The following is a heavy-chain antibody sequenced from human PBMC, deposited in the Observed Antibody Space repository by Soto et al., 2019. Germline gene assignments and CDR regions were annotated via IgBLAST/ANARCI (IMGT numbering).Heavy chain of an antibody. CDR3: LPGITVPGPDY. D-gene: IGHD6-19*01. J-gene: IGHJ4*02. V-gene: IGHV3-73*01. CDR1: GFAFSGSA. Sequence: PVGSLRLSCAASGFAFSGSAIHWVRQASGKGLEWVGRIRSKANNYATAYSASVKGRFTISRDDSENTAYLQMNSLKTEDTAVYYCLPGITVPGPDYWGQGTLVTVSS. CDR2: IRSKANNYAT.